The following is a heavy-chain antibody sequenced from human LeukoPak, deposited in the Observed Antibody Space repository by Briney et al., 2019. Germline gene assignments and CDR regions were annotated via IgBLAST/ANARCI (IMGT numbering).Heavy chain of an antibody. D-gene: IGHD3-10*01. CDR2: IIPIFGTA. CDR3: ARAHYYYGSGSYYNPYYGMDV. J-gene: IGHJ6*02. CDR1: VGTFSSYA. V-gene: IGHV1-69*13. Sequence: SVKVSCKASVGTFSSYAISWVRQAPGQGLEWMGGIIPIFGTANYAQKFQGRVTITADESTSTAYMELSSLRSEDTAVYYCARAHYYYGSGSYYNPYYGMDVWGQGTTVTVSS.